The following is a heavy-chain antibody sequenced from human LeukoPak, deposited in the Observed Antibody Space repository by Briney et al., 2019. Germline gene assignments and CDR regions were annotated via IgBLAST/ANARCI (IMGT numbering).Heavy chain of an antibody. D-gene: IGHD3-22*01. J-gene: IGHJ4*02. CDR1: GLTFSSYS. Sequence: GGSLRLSCAASGLTFSSYSMNWVRQAPGKGLEWVSSISSSSSYIYYADSVKGRFTISRDNAKNSLYLQMNSLRAEDTAVYYCARDFRRHDSSGYYVWGQGTLVTVSS. V-gene: IGHV3-21*01. CDR2: ISSSSSYI. CDR3: ARDFRRHDSSGYYV.